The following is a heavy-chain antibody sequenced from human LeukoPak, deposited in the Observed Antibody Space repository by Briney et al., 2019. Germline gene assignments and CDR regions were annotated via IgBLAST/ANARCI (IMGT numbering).Heavy chain of an antibody. D-gene: IGHD4-17*01. CDR2: ISGDGGST. CDR1: GFTFDDYA. CDR3: AKDLESATVTSYYYYYMDV. J-gene: IGHJ6*03. V-gene: IGHV3-43*02. Sequence: PGGSLRLSCAASGFTFDDYAMHWVRQAPGKGLEWVSLISGDGGSTYYADSVKGRFTISRDNSKNSLYLQMHSLSTQDTALYYCAKDLESATVTSYYYYYMDVWGKGTTVTVSS.